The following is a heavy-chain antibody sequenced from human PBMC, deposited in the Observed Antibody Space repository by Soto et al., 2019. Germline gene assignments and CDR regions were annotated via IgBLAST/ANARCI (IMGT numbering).Heavy chain of an antibody. Sequence: EVQLVESGGGLVQPGGSLRLSCAASGFTFSSHWMSWVRQAPGKGLEWLASIKQDGSEKHYVDSVKGRFTISRDNAKNSLYPQMNSLRVEDTAVYYCARVYYDYIWGSYPLVYWGQGTLVTVSS. D-gene: IGHD3-16*02. CDR1: GFTFSSHW. CDR3: ARVYYDYIWGSYPLVY. CDR2: IKQDGSEK. J-gene: IGHJ4*02. V-gene: IGHV3-7*01.